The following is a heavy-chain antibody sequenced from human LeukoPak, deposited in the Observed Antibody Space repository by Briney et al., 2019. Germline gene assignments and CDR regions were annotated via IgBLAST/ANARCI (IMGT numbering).Heavy chain of an antibody. CDR3: ARRQKYGGNPDY. V-gene: IGHV1-18*01. CDR2: ISAYNGNT. D-gene: IGHD4-23*01. Sequence: GASVKVSCKASGGTLSNYSISWVRQAPGQGLEWMGWISAYNGNTNYAQKLQGRVTMTTDTSTSTAYMELRSLRSDDTAVYYCARRQKYGGNPDYWGQGTLVTVSS. CDR1: GGTLSNYS. J-gene: IGHJ4*02.